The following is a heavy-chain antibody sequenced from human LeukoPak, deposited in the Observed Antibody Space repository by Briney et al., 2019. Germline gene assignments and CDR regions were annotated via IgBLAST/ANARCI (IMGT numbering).Heavy chain of an antibody. D-gene: IGHD2-15*01. CDR1: GYIFTGYY. V-gene: IGHV1-2*02. J-gene: IGHJ4*02. Sequence: ASVKVSCKASGYIFTGYYMHWVRQAPGQGLEYIGWINANSGDTNPAQKFQGRVTLTRDTSISTAYMELSSLRSEDSAVYYCAGEACSGGCRQGFDYWGQGTLVTVSS. CDR3: AGEACSGGCRQGFDY. CDR2: INANSGDT.